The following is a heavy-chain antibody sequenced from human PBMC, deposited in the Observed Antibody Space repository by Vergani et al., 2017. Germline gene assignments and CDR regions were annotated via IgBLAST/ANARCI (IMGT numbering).Heavy chain of an antibody. D-gene: IGHD2-21*01. CDR1: GGTFSSYA. CDR3: ARGRRDYGGDCSNLNYYYYYYMDV. J-gene: IGHJ6*03. Sequence: QVQLVQSGAEVKKPGSSVKVSCKASGGTFSSYAISWVRQAPGQGLEWMGGIIPIFGTANYAQKFQGRVTITADESTSTAYMELSSLRSEDTAVYYCARGRRDYGGDCSNLNYYYYYYMDVWGKGTTVTVSS. V-gene: IGHV1-69*01. CDR2: IIPIFGTA.